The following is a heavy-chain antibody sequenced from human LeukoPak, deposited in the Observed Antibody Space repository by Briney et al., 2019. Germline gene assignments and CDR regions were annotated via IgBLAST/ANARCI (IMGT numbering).Heavy chain of an antibody. CDR2: ISYSGTT. V-gene: IGHV4-39*07. CDR1: GGSISSNSYY. CDR3: AAMRSYSSGCRGCFDY. D-gene: IGHD6-19*01. J-gene: IGHJ4*02. Sequence: SETLSLTCTVSGGSISSNSYYWGWIRQPPGKGLEWIGSISYSGTTYYSPSLKSRVTISVDTSKNQFSLRLSSVTAADTAVYYCAAMRSYSSGCRGCFDYWGQGTLVTVSS.